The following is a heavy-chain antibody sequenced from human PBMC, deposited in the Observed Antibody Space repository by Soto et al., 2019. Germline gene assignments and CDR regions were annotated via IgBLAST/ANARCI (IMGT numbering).Heavy chain of an antibody. V-gene: IGHV4-59*01. J-gene: IGHJ4*02. D-gene: IGHD2-15*01. CDR3: ARAGAATLSDF. CDR1: GGSISNYY. CDR2: IYYSGSA. Sequence: QVQLQESGPGLVKPSETLSLTCTVSGGSISNYYCSWIRQPPGKGLEWIGYIYYSGSANYNPSLKSRLTISVDTSKNQSSRKLSSVTAADTAVYYCARAGAATLSDFWGQGTLVTVSS.